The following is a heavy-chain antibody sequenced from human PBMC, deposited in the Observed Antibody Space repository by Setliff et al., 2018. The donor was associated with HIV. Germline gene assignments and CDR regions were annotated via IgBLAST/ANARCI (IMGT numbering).Heavy chain of an antibody. CDR1: GFSFSDSH. CDR2: VNNDGTDT. J-gene: IGHJ3*02. Sequence: GGSLRLSCAASGFSFSDSHMTWVRQAPGKGLVCVSRVNNDGTDTIYADSVKGRFTISRDNAKSTVYLQMGSLSADDTAVYYCARGGFNHAFDIWGQGTMVTVSS. D-gene: IGHD2-15*01. CDR3: ARGGFNHAFDI. V-gene: IGHV3-74*01.